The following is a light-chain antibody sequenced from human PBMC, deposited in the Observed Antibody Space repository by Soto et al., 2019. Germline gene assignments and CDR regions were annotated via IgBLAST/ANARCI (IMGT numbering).Light chain of an antibody. Sequence: DIQMSQSPSILSASVGDRVTITCRASQSISSWLAWYQRKPGKAPKLLIYSPSTRESGVPARFSGSGCGTEFTLTISSLEPEDYAVYYCQQYGSSPQITFGQGTRLEIK. J-gene: IGKJ5*01. CDR1: QSISSW. CDR2: SPS. CDR3: QQYGSSPQIT. V-gene: IGKV1-5*03.